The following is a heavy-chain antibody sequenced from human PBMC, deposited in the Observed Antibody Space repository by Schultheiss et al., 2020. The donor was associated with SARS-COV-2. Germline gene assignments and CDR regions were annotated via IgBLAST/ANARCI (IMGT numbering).Heavy chain of an antibody. D-gene: IGHD6-19*01. J-gene: IGHJ4*02. Sequence: GGSLRLSCAASGFSFSNYEMNWLRQAPGKGLEWLSYISSRSSTIYYADSVKGRFTISRDNAKNSLYLQMNSLRAEDTAVYYCAFDSSGWLHARDYWGQGVLVTVSS. CDR2: ISSRSSTI. CDR1: GFSFSNYE. CDR3: AFDSSGWLHARDY. V-gene: IGHV3-48*01.